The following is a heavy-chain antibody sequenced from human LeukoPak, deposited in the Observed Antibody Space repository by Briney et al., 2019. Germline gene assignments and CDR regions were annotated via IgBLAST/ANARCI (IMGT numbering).Heavy chain of an antibody. V-gene: IGHV3-7*01. CDR2: IKQDGSDK. D-gene: IGHD6-13*01. CDR3: AKPPGSSSSVDY. CDR1: GFAFSRYW. J-gene: IGHJ4*02. Sequence: GGSLRLSCAASGFAFSRYWMTWVRQAPGKGLEWVANIKQDGSDKNYVDSVKGRFTISRDSAKNSLYLQMNSLRAEDTAVYYCAKPPGSSSSVDYWGQGTLVTVSS.